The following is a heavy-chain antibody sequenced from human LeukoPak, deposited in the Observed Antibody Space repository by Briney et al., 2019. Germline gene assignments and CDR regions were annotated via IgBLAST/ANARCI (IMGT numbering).Heavy chain of an antibody. Sequence: PGGSLRLSCAASGFTFSNYAMSWVRQAPGKGLEWVSGISGDGGSTYYADSVKGRFTISRGSSENALYLQMNSLRAEDTAVHYCAKTSKYSTTWYDYWGQGTLVTVSS. CDR3: AKTSKYSTTWYDY. J-gene: IGHJ4*02. V-gene: IGHV3-23*01. CDR2: ISGDGGST. CDR1: GFTFSNYA. D-gene: IGHD6-13*01.